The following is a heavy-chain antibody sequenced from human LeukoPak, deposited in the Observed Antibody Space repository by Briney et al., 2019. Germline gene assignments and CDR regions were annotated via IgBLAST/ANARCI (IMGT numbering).Heavy chain of an antibody. D-gene: IGHD3-22*01. J-gene: IGHJ5*02. Sequence: SETLSLTCAVYGGSFSGYYWNWIRQPPGKGLEWIGEINHSGSTNYNPSLKSRVTISVDTSKNQFSLKLSSVTAADTAVYYCARGTVFGYDRFDPWGQGTLVTVSS. CDR2: INHSGST. CDR1: GGSFSGYY. CDR3: ARGTVFGYDRFDP. V-gene: IGHV4-34*01.